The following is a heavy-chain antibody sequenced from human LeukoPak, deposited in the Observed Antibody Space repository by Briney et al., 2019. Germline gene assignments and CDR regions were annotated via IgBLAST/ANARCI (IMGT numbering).Heavy chain of an antibody. J-gene: IGHJ5*02. CDR3: ARDRFRLVGAIRIGFDP. Sequence: PGGSLRLSCAASGFTFSGSALHWVRQASGEGLEWVGRIRSTANGYATAYAASVKGRFTISRDDSKNTAYLQMDSLKTEDTAVYYCARDRFRLVGAIRIGFDPWGQGTLVTVSS. CDR2: IRSTANGYAT. CDR1: GFTFSGSA. V-gene: IGHV3-73*01. D-gene: IGHD1-26*01.